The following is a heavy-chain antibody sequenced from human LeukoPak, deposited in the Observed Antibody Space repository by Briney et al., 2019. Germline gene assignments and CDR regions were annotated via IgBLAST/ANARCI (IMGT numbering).Heavy chain of an antibody. Sequence: GGSLRRYCAASGFTFDDYTMHWVRQAPGPGLECVSLISGDGGSTYYAGSVKGRFTISRDNSKNSLYLQMNGLRTEDTALYYCAKGPSGGSGYYYYYYYMDVWGKGTTVTVSS. D-gene: IGHD3-10*01. CDR2: ISGDGGST. J-gene: IGHJ6*03. V-gene: IGHV3-43*02. CDR1: GFTFDDYT. CDR3: AKGPSGGSGYYYYYYYMDV.